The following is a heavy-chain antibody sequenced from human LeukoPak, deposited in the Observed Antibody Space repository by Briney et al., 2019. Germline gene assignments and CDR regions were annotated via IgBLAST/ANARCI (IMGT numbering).Heavy chain of an antibody. D-gene: IGHD4-17*01. CDR2: INTSGGST. CDR1: GYTFTSYY. Sequence: ASVKVSCKASGYTFTSYYIHWVRQAPGQGLEWMGIINTSGGSTSYAQKFQGRFTMTRDTSTSTVYMELSSLRSEDTAVYYCARGNPTNYGAYLYYFDYWGQGTLVTVSS. V-gene: IGHV1-46*01. J-gene: IGHJ4*02. CDR3: ARGNPTNYGAYLYYFDY.